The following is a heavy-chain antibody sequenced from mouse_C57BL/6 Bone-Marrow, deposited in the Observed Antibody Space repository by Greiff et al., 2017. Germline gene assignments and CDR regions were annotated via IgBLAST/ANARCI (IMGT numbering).Heavy chain of an antibody. Sequence: DVMLVESGGGLVKPGGSLKLSCAASGFTFSSYAMSWVRQTPEKRLEWVATISDGGSYTYYPDNVKGRFTISRDNAKNNLYLQMSHLKSEDTAMYYCARLNWDYARDYWGQGTSVTVSS. CDR1: GFTFSSYA. J-gene: IGHJ4*01. CDR3: ARLNWDYARDY. CDR2: ISDGGSYT. D-gene: IGHD4-1*01. V-gene: IGHV5-4*03.